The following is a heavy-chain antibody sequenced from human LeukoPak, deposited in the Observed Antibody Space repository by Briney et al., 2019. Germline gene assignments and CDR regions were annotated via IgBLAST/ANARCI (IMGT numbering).Heavy chain of an antibody. Sequence: SETLSLTCTVSGXSIGSDYGSWIRQPPGKGLEWMGYVYHSGTAFYNPSLKSRLSIVVDTSKNEFSLELISVTAADTAVYYCARDRGIGYGPSDLDSWGQGILVTVSS. D-gene: IGHD3-16*01. CDR2: VYHSGTA. CDR1: GXSIGSDY. J-gene: IGHJ5*01. CDR3: ARDRGIGYGPSDLDS. V-gene: IGHV4-59*01.